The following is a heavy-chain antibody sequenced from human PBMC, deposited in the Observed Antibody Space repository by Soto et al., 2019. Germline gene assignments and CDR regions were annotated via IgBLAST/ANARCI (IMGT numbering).Heavy chain of an antibody. J-gene: IGHJ5*02. CDR1: GGSISRYY. D-gene: IGHD2-8*01. V-gene: IGHV4-59*01. Sequence: SETLSLTCSVSGGSISRYYWSWIRRPPGKGLEWIGYAYYSGDTGYNPSLKSRVTMAVDTSKSQVSLKLSSVTAADTAVYYCARDRSTYGGGGTGEVKENWFDPWGQGALVTVSS. CDR3: ARDRSTYGGGGTGEVKENWFDP. CDR2: AYYSGDT.